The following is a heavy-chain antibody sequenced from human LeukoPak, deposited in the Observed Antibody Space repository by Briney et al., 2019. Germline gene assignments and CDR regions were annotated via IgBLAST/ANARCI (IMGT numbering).Heavy chain of an antibody. Sequence: GSSVKVSCKASGGTFSSYAISWVRQAPGQGLEWMGGIIPIFGTANYAQKFQGRVTITADESTSTAYMELSSLRSEDTAAYYCAGLVVPAANYYYYMDVWGKGTTVTVSS. D-gene: IGHD2-2*01. CDR1: GGTFSSYA. J-gene: IGHJ6*03. V-gene: IGHV1-69*01. CDR2: IIPIFGTA. CDR3: AGLVVPAANYYYYMDV.